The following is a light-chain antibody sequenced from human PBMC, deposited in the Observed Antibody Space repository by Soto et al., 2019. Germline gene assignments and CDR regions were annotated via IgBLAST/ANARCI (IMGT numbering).Light chain of an antibody. J-gene: IGKJ1*01. Sequence: EIVLTQSPGTLSLSPGERATLSCRASQSVSSSYLAWYQQKPGQAPRLLIYDASSRATGIPDRFSGSGSGTDITLTISRLGPEDFAVYYCQQYGSSPRTFGQGTKVEIK. CDR2: DAS. CDR1: QSVSSSY. V-gene: IGKV3-20*01. CDR3: QQYGSSPRT.